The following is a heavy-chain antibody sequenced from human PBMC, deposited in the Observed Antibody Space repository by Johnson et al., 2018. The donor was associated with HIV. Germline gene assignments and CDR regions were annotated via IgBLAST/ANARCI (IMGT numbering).Heavy chain of an antibody. J-gene: IGHJ3*02. CDR1: GFTFNDHY. V-gene: IGHV3-11*01. D-gene: IGHD1-7*01. CDR2: ISSSGGTI. Sequence: QVQLVESGGGVVQPGGSLRLSCAASGFTFNDHYMSWIRQAPGKGLEWVSYISSSGGTISNADSVKGRFTISRNNAKNSLYLQMNSLRAEDTSVYYCAKYGTMTWAFDIWGQGTMVTVSS. CDR3: AKYGTMTWAFDI.